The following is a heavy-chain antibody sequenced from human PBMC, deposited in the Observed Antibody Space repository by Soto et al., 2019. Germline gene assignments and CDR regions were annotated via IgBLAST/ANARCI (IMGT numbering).Heavy chain of an antibody. CDR3: AGQVYTLYYGMDV. J-gene: IGHJ6*02. D-gene: IGHD1-20*01. V-gene: IGHV3-30-3*01. Sequence: PGGSLRLSCAASGFTFSSYAMHWVRQAPGKGLEWVAVISYDGSNKYYADSVKGRFTISRDNSKNTLYLQMNSLRAEDTAVYYCAGQVYTLYYGMDVWGQGTTVTVSS. CDR1: GFTFSSYA. CDR2: ISYDGSNK.